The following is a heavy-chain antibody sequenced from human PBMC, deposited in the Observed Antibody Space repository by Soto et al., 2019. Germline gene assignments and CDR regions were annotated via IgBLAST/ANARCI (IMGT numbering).Heavy chain of an antibody. CDR2: ISYDGSNK. J-gene: IGHJ6*03. CDR3: AKDQFKAPPVYYYYMDV. V-gene: IGHV3-30*18. CDR1: GFTFSSYG. Sequence: QVQLVESGGGAVQPGRSLRLSCAASGFTFSSYGMHWVRQAPGKGLEWVAVISYDGSNKYYADSVKGRFTISRDNSKNTLYLQMNSLRAEDTAVYYCAKDQFKAPPVYYYYMDVWGKGTTVTVSS.